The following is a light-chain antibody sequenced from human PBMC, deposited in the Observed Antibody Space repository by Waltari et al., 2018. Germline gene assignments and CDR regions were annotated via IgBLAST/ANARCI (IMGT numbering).Light chain of an antibody. CDR3: QQSYSSPPT. J-gene: IGKJ1*01. Sequence: DIQMTQSPSSLSTSVGDRVTITCRASQSISFHLNWYQQKPGKAPKVLIHATSNLQSGVPSSFSGMGSGTDFTLTISSQQPEDFATYYCQQSYSSPPTFGQGTKVEVK. V-gene: IGKV1-39*01. CDR2: ATS. CDR1: QSISFH.